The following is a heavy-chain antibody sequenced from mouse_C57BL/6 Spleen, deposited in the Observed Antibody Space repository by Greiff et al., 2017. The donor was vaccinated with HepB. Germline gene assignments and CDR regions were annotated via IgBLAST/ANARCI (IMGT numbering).Heavy chain of an antibody. D-gene: IGHD2-5*01. CDR2: ISYDGSN. CDR3: ASLSNYYAMDY. CDR1: GYSITSGYY. J-gene: IGHJ4*01. V-gene: IGHV3-6*01. Sequence: VQLQQSGPGLVKPSQSLSLTCSVTGYSITSGYYWNWIRQFPGNKLEWMGYISYDGSNNYNPSLKNRISITRDTSKNQFFLKLNSVTTEDTATYYCASLSNYYAMDYWGQGTSVTVSS.